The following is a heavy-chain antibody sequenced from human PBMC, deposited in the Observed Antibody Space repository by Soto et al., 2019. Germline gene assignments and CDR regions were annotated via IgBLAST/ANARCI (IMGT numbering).Heavy chain of an antibody. D-gene: IGHD3-3*01. J-gene: IGHJ5*02. Sequence: GSLRLSCAASGFTFSSYWMHWVRQAPGKGLVWVSRINSDGSSTSYADSVKGRFTISRDNAKNTLYLQMNSLRAEDTAVYYCARMNVGYYDFWSGSYNWFDPWGQGTLVTVSS. CDR1: GFTFSSYW. CDR2: INSDGSST. V-gene: IGHV3-74*01. CDR3: ARMNVGYYDFWSGSYNWFDP.